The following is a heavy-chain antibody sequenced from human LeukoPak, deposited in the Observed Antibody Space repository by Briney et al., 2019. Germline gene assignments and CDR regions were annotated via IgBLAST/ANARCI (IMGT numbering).Heavy chain of an antibody. V-gene: IGHV3-7*01. D-gene: IGHD1-26*01. CDR1: GFTFTNSW. J-gene: IGHJ4*02. CDR3: ARDTDGSLYF. Sequence: GGSLRLSCAASGFTFTNSWMAWVRQAPGKGLEWVANIKQDGSTKHYADSLKGRFTISRDNPKNSLYLQMNSLRADDTAVYYCARDTDGSLYFWGQGILVTVAS. CDR2: IKQDGSTK.